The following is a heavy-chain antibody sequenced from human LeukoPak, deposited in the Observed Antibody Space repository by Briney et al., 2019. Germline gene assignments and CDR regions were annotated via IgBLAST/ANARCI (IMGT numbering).Heavy chain of an antibody. J-gene: IGHJ4*02. Sequence: ASVKVSCKASGYTFTSYSISWVRQDPGQALEWMGWISAYNGNTIYAQKAKGRVTMTTGTSTSTAYMELRSLKSGDTAVYYCARASYCSGGSCYSDYWGQGTLVTVSS. D-gene: IGHD2-15*01. CDR2: ISAYNGNT. V-gene: IGHV1-18*01. CDR1: GYTFTSYS. CDR3: ARASYCSGGSCYSDY.